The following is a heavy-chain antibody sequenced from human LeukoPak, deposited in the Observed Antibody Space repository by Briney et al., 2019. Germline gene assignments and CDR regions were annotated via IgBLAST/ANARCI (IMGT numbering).Heavy chain of an antibody. CDR1: GGSFSGYY. J-gene: IGHJ4*02. V-gene: IGHV4-34*01. D-gene: IGHD3-9*01. CDR2: INHSGST. CDR3: ANRPDILTGYFDY. Sequence: SETLSLTCAVYGGSFSGYYWSWIRQPPGKGLEWIGEINHSGSTNYNPSLKSRVTISVDTSKNQFSLKLSSVTAADTVVYYCANRPDILTGYFDYWGQGTLVTVSS.